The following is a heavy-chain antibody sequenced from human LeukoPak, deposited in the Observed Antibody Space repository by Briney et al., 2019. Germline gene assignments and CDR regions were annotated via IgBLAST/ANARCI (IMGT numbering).Heavy chain of an antibody. CDR1: GYTFTGYY. V-gene: IGHV1-24*01. J-gene: IGHJ4*02. D-gene: IGHD3-10*01. Sequence: GASVKVSCKASGYTFTGYYMHWVRQAPGKGLEWMGGFDPEDGETIYAQKFQGRVTMTEDTSTDTAYMELSSLRSEDTAVYYCATEGAWFGELLYNDYWGQGTLVTVSS. CDR3: ATEGAWFGELLYNDY. CDR2: FDPEDGET.